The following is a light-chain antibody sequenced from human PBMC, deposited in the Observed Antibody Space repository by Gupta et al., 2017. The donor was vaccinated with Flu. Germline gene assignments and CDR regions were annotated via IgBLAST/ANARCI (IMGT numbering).Light chain of an antibody. V-gene: IGKV3D-20*01. CDR1: QSVSSSY. CDR2: DAS. J-gene: IGKJ5*01. Sequence: EIVLTQSPATLSLSPGERATLSCGASQSVSSSYLAWYQQKHGRAPRLLIYDASSRATGIPDRFSGSGSGTDFTLTISRLEPEDFAVYYCQQYGSSPIVTFGQGTRLEIK. CDR3: QQYGSSPIVT.